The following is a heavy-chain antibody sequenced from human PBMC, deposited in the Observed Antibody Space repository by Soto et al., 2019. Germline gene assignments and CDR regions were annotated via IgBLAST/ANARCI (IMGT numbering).Heavy chain of an antibody. Sequence: GGSLRLSCAASGFTFSSYSMNWVRQAPGKGLEWVSYISSSSSTIYYADSVKGRFTISRDNAKNSLYLQMNSLRAEDTAVYYCARDFRIAAAVPGDYWGQGTLVTVSS. CDR2: ISSSSSTI. CDR3: ARDFRIAAAVPGDY. V-gene: IGHV3-48*01. J-gene: IGHJ4*02. D-gene: IGHD6-13*01. CDR1: GFTFSSYS.